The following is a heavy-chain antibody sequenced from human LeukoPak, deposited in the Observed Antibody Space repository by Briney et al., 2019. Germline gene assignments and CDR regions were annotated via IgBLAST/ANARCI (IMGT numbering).Heavy chain of an antibody. V-gene: IGHV3-30*02. J-gene: IGHJ4*02. CDR3: ANSGGDYGEYYFDY. D-gene: IGHD4-17*01. CDR1: GFTFSSYG. CDR2: MRYDGSNK. Sequence: PGGSQRLSCAASGFTFSSYGMHWVRQAPGKGLEWVAFMRYDGSNKYYADSVKGRFTISRDNSKNTLYLQMNSLRAEDTAVYYCANSGGDYGEYYFDYWGQRTLVTVSS.